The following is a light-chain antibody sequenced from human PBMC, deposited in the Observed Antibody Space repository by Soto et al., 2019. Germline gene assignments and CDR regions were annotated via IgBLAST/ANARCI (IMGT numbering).Light chain of an antibody. Sequence: QLVLTQPPSASGTPGQRVTISCSGSSSNIGSNYVFWYQHLPGTAPKLLIDRNNQRPSGVPDRFSGSKSGTSASLAISGLRSEDENDYYCAAWDDSLSGVVFGGGTKVTVL. CDR2: RNN. CDR3: AAWDDSLSGVV. CDR1: SSNIGSNY. V-gene: IGLV1-47*01. J-gene: IGLJ2*01.